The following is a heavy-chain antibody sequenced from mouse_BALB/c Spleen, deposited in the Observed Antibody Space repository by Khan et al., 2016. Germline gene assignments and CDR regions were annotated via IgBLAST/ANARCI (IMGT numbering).Heavy chain of an antibody. V-gene: IGHV3-2*02. Sequence: EVELVESGPGLVKPSQSLSLTCTVTGYSITSDYAWNWIRQFPGNKLEWMGYISYSDSTNYNPSLKSRISITRDTSKNQFFLQLNSVTTKDTATYYCARGMITTFDYWGQGTTLTVSS. CDR1: GYSITSDYA. CDR3: ARGMITTFDY. D-gene: IGHD2-4*01. CDR2: ISYSDST. J-gene: IGHJ2*01.